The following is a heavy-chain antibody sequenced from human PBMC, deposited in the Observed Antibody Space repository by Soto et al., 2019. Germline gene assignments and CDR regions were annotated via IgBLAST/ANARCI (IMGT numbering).Heavy chain of an antibody. CDR3: ARERLSYYDSSGSDY. V-gene: IGHV2-70*01. CDR2: IDWDDDK. Sequence: SGPTLVNPTQTLTLTCTFSGFSLSTSGMCVSWIRQPPGKALEWLALIDWDDDKYYSTSLKTRLTISKDTSKNQVVLTMTNMDPVDTATYYCARERLSYYDSSGSDYWGQGTLVTVSS. CDR1: GFSLSTSGMC. J-gene: IGHJ4*02. D-gene: IGHD3-22*01.